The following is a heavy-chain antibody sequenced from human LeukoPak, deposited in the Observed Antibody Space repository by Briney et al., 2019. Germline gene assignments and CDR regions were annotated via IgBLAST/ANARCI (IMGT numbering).Heavy chain of an antibody. D-gene: IGHD5-12*01. CDR2: ISSSSSYI. Sequence: PGGSLRLSCAASGFTFSSYSMNWVRQAPGKGLEWVSSISSSSSYIYYADSVKGRFTISRDNAKNSLYLQMNSLRAEDTAVYYCAGYSGYDYYSAYYFDYWGQGTLVTVSS. CDR1: GFTFSSYS. J-gene: IGHJ4*02. V-gene: IGHV3-21*01. CDR3: AGYSGYDYYSAYYFDY.